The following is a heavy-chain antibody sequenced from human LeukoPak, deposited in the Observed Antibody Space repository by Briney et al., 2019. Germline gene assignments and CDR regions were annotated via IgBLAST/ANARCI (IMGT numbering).Heavy chain of an antibody. CDR3: ARAAFDSIGYYLFDY. Sequence: GGSLRLSCAASGFTFSSYAMSWVRQAPGKGLEWVSTISGGGGGTYYADSVKGRFTISRDNSRNTLYLQMNSLRTEDTAVYSCARAAFDSIGYYLFDYWGQGTLVTVSS. CDR2: ISGGGGGT. CDR1: GFTFSSYA. V-gene: IGHV3-23*01. D-gene: IGHD3-22*01. J-gene: IGHJ4*02.